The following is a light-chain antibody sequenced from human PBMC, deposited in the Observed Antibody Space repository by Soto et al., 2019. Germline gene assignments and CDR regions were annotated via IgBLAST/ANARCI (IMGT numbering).Light chain of an antibody. V-gene: IGLV1-47*01. Sequence: QSVLTQPPSASGTPGQRVTISCSGSSSNIGGNYVYWHQHLPGTAPRNLSYQNNQRPSGVPDQFAGSKSGTAASLAISGLRSEDEADYYCVTWDDSLSAGVFGGGTKVTVL. CDR3: VTWDDSLSAGV. CDR1: SSNIGGNY. J-gene: IGLJ3*02. CDR2: QNN.